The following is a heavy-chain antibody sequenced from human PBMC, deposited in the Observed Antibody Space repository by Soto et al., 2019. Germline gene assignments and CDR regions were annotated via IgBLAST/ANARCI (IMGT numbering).Heavy chain of an antibody. CDR1: GDPSSYSA. Sequence: QVQVVQSGAEVRKPGSSVRVSCTASGDPSSYSAIGWLRQAPGQGLEWIGGINPNFGSAIYAEKFQGRATITAHYMELNDLRSEDTAIYFCAKYYTSVAYFGNWSQGTQVTVSS. V-gene: IGHV1-69*01. CDR2: INPNFGSA. J-gene: IGHJ4*02. CDR3: AKYYTSVAYFGN. D-gene: IGHD3-3*01.